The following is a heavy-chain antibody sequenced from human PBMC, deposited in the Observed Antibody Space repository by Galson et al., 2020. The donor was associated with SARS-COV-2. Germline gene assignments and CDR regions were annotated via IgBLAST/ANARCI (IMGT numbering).Heavy chain of an antibody. D-gene: IGHD6-19*01. Sequence: GGSLRLSCAVSGFTFKASWMSWVRQAPGKGLEWVATIRGDGSETHYVDSVKGRFSISRDNDMNSLFLQMNSLRVEDTATYYCTREGWQGGYWGQGTRVTVSS. CDR2: IRGDGSET. CDR3: TREGWQGGY. J-gene: IGHJ4*02. V-gene: IGHV3-7*01. CDR1: GFTFKASW.